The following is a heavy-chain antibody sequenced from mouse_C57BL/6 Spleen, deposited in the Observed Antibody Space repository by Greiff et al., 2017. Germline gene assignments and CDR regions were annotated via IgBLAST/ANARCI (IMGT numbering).Heavy chain of an antibody. D-gene: IGHD1-3*01. CDR2: ISYDGSN. CDR1: GYSFTSGYY. CDR3: ARGHLKMAMDY. J-gene: IGHJ4*01. V-gene: IGHV3-6*01. Sequence: EVQLVESGPGLVKPSQSLSLTCSVTGYSFTSGYYWNWIRQFPGNNLEWMVYISYDGSNNYNPSLKNRITITRDTSKNQFFLKLNSVTTEDTATYYCARGHLKMAMDYWGQGTSVTVSS.